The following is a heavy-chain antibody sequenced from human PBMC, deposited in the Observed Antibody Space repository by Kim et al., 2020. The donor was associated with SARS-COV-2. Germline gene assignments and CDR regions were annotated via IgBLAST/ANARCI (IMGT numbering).Heavy chain of an antibody. V-gene: IGHV1-2*04. CDR1: GYTFTGYY. CDR2: INPNSGGT. J-gene: IGHJ4*02. CDR3: ARNRGGYSSSWPFDY. Sequence: ASVKVSCKASGYTFTGYYMHWVRQAPGQGLEWMGWINPNSGGTNYAQKFQGWVTMTRDTSISTAYMELSRLRSDDTAVYYCARNRGGYSSSWPFDYWGQGTLVTVSS. D-gene: IGHD6-13*01.